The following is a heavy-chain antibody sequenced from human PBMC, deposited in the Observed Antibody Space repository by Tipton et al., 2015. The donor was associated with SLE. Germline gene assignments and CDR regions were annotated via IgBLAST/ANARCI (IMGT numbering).Heavy chain of an antibody. D-gene: IGHD3-10*01. CDR1: GFTFSSYA. V-gene: IGHV3-30*04. CDR2: ISYDGSNK. J-gene: IGHJ4*02. CDR3: ARKGLLWFRELLGFDY. Sequence: SLRLSCAASGFTFSSYAMHWVRQAPGKGLEWVAVISYDGSNKYYAHSVKGRFTISRDNSKDTLYLQMNSLRAEDTAVYYCARKGLLWFRELLGFDYWGQGTLVTVSS.